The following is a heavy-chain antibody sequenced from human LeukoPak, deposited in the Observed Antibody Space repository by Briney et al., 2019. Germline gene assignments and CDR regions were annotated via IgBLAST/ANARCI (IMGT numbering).Heavy chain of an antibody. CDR3: ARDRIFGRKYCSSTSCYLEYGMDV. V-gene: IGHV3-74*01. J-gene: IGHJ6*02. CDR1: GFTFSTYW. CDR2: INSDRSST. D-gene: IGHD2-2*01. Sequence: GGSLRLSCAASGFTFSTYWMHWVRQAPGKGLVWVTRINSDRSSTIYADSVKGRFTISRDNAKNSLYLQMNSLRAEDTAVYYCARDRIFGRKYCSSTSCYLEYGMDVWGQGTTVTVSS.